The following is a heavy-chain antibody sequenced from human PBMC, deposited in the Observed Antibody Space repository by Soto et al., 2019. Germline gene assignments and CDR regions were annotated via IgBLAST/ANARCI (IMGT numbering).Heavy chain of an antibody. D-gene: IGHD4-17*01. CDR2: INHSGST. V-gene: IGHV4-34*01. CDR3: ARGDLYYGDYSSGY. CDR1: GGSFSGYY. J-gene: IGHJ4*02. Sequence: PSETLSLTCAVYGGSFSGYYWSWIRQPPGKGLEWIGEINHSGSTNYNPSLKSRVTISVDTSKNQFSLKLSSVTAADTAVYYCARGDLYYGDYSSGYWGQGTLVTVSS.